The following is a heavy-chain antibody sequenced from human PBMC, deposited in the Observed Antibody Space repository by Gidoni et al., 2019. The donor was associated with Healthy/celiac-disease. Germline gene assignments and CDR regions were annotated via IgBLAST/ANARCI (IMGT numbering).Heavy chain of an antibody. CDR2: INHSGST. CDR1: GGSFSGYY. D-gene: IGHD3-16*02. J-gene: IGHJ4*02. V-gene: IGHV4-34*01. CDR3: ARAGYDYVWGSYRSPFDY. Sequence: QVQLQQWGAGLLKPSETLSLTCAVYGGSFSGYYWSWIRQPPGKGLEWIGEINHSGSTNYNPSIKSRVTISVDTSKNQFSLKLSSVTAADTAVYYCARAGYDYVWGSYRSPFDYWGQGTLVTVSS.